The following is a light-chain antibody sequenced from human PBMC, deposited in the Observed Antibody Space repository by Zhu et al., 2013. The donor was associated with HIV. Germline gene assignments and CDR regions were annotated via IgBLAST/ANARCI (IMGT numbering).Light chain of an antibody. J-gene: IGKJ2*01. CDR1: QSVTNSY. CDR3: QQYVNSPFT. CDR2: DVS. Sequence: EVVLTQSPGTLSLSPGQRATLSCRASQSVTNSYLAWYQQKPGQSPRLLIYDVSTRATGIPDRFSGSGSGTDFTLTISRLEPEDFVVYYCQQYVNSPFTFGQGTKLEIK. V-gene: IGKV3-20*01.